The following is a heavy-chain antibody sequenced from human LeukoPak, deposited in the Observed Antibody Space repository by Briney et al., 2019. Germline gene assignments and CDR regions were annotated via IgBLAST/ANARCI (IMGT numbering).Heavy chain of an antibody. Sequence: GGSLRLSCAASGFTFSSYSMNWVRQAPGRGLEWVSSIRFTGSYIYYADSVKGRFTISRDNAKNSLYLQMNSLRVEDTAVYYCARFLGPGGNSYASGYWGQGTLVTVSS. CDR1: GFTFSSYS. CDR3: ARFLGPGGNSYASGY. V-gene: IGHV3-21*01. D-gene: IGHD5-18*01. CDR2: IRFTGSYI. J-gene: IGHJ4*02.